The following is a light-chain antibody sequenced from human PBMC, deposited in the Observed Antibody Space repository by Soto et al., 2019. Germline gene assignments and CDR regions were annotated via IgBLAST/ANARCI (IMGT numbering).Light chain of an antibody. J-gene: IGLJ1*01. CDR1: SSDVGRYNY. Sequence: QSVLTQPASVSVSPGQSITISCTGTSSDVGRYNYVSWYQQHPGRAPKLIIYEVSNRPSGVSDRFSGSKSGNVASLTISGLQAADEADYYCGSYTTTYVRLFGTGTKVTVL. CDR3: GSYTTTYVRL. V-gene: IGLV2-14*01. CDR2: EVS.